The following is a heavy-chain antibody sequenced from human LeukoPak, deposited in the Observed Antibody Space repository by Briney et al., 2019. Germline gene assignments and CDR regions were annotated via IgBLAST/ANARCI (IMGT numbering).Heavy chain of an antibody. CDR3: ARDSKVGATLCWFDP. J-gene: IGHJ5*02. D-gene: IGHD1-26*01. CDR2: INPSGGST. Sequence: ASVKVSCKASGYTFTSYYMHWVRQAPGQGLEWMGIINPSGGSTSYAQKFQGRVTMTRDTSTSTVYVELSSLRSEDTAVYYCARDSKVGATLCWFDPWGQGTLVTVSS. CDR1: GYTFTSYY. V-gene: IGHV1-46*01.